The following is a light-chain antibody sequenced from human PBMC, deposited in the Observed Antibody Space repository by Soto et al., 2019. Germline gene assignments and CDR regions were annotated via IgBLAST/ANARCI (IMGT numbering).Light chain of an antibody. V-gene: IGLV1-36*01. CDR3: AVWDDNLNGVV. J-gene: IGLJ2*01. CDR1: RSSIGNNA. CDR2: YDD. Sequence: QSVLTQPPSVSEAPRQRVTISCSGSRSSIGNNAVNWYQQLPGKAPKLLIYYDDLLPSGVSDRFSGSKSGTSASLAISGLQSEDEADYYCAVWDDNLNGVVFGGGAKLTVL.